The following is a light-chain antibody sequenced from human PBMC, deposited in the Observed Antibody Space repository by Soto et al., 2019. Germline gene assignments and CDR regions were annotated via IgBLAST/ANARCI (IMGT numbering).Light chain of an antibody. Sequence: DIQMTQSPSSVSASVGDRVTITCRASQAIDSWLALYQQKPGEAPKLLIFTGSLLHSGVPPRFSGSGSGTDFTLTIRSLKPEDFATYDCQQPLSFPPTFGQGTKV. CDR2: TGS. CDR3: QQPLSFPPT. V-gene: IGKV1-12*01. J-gene: IGKJ1*01. CDR1: QAIDSW.